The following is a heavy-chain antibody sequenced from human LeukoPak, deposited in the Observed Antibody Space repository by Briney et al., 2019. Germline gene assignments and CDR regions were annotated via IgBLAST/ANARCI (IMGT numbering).Heavy chain of an antibody. D-gene: IGHD4-17*01. CDR3: ARDNGDYGSHWSDP. CDR1: GGSINSNY. V-gene: IGHV4-4*07. Sequence: PSETLSLTCTVSGGSINSNYWSWIRQPAGKGLEWIGRIYMSGSTNYNPSLNRRVTMSIDTSKNQFSLQLNSMTAADAAVYYCARDNGDYGSHWSDPWGQGTLVTVSS. J-gene: IGHJ5*02. CDR2: IYMSGST.